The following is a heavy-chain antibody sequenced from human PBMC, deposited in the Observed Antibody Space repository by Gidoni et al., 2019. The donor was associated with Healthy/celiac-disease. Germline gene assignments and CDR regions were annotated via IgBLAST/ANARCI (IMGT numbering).Heavy chain of an antibody. Sequence: QVTLRESGPALVQPTQTLTLTCTFSGFSLSPSGMCVSWIRQPPGKALEWLALIDWDDDKYYSTSLKTRLTISKDTSKNQVVLTMTNMDPVDTATYYCARSIAVAGTTVNWFDPWGQGTLVTVSS. D-gene: IGHD6-19*01. V-gene: IGHV2-70*01. CDR3: ARSIAVAGTTVNWFDP. J-gene: IGHJ5*02. CDR2: IDWDDDK. CDR1: GFSLSPSGMC.